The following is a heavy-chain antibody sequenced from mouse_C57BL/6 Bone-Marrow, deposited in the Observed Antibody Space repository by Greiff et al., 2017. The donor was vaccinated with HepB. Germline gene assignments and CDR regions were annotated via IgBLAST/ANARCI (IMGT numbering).Heavy chain of an antibody. CDR3: ARRGDGYTPWFAY. J-gene: IGHJ3*01. V-gene: IGHV2-2*01. CDR1: GFSLTSYG. Sequence: QVQLQQSGPGLVQPSQSLSITCTVSGFSLTSYGVHWVRQSPGKGLEWLGVIWSGGSTDYNAAFISRLSISKDNSKSQVFFKRNSLQADDTAIYYCARRGDGYTPWFAYWGQGTLVTVSA. CDR2: IWSGGST. D-gene: IGHD2-3*01.